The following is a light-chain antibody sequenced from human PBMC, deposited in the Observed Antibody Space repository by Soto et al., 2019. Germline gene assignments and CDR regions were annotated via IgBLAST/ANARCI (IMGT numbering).Light chain of an antibody. CDR2: GNS. V-gene: IGLV1-40*01. CDR3: QSYDSSLSAGV. Sequence: QSVLTQPPSVSGAPGQRVTISCTGSSSNIGAGYDVPWYQQLPGTAPNLLIYGNSNRPSGVPDRFSGSKSGTSASLAITGLQAEDEADYYCQSYDSSLSAGVFGGGTTLTVL. CDR1: SSNIGAGYD. J-gene: IGLJ2*01.